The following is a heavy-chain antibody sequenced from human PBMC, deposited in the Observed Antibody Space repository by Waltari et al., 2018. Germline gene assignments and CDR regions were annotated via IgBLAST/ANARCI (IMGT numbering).Heavy chain of an antibody. V-gene: IGHV3-11*01. D-gene: IGHD3-3*01. CDR1: GFGLSDFY. Sequence: QVQLVESGGGLVKPGGSLRLSCTASGFGLSDFYMTWIRQAPGRGLEWNSYRDRGDNVRHYADSVKGRFTISRDNAKNSLFLHMNSLRADDTAVYYCARAREHSDDFWNGYSFYFDQWGQGTLVAVSS. J-gene: IGHJ4*02. CDR2: RDRGDNVR. CDR3: ARAREHSDDFWNGYSFYFDQ.